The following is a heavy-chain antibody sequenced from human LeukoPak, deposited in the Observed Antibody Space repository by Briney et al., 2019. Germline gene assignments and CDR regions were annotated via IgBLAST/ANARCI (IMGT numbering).Heavy chain of an antibody. V-gene: IGHV3-66*01. CDR2: IYSGGST. J-gene: IGHJ6*02. D-gene: IGHD3-10*01. CDR1: GFTVSSNY. CDR3: YYGSGSYYPETYYYYYGMDV. Sequence: GGSLTLSCAASGFTVSSNYMSWVRQAPGKGLDWVSVIYSGGSTYYADSVKGRFTISRDNSKNTLYLQMNSLRAEDTAVYYCYYGSGSYYPETYYYYYGMDVWGQGTTVTVSS.